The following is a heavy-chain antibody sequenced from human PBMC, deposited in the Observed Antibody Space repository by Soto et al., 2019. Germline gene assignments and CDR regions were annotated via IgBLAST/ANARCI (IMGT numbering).Heavy chain of an antibody. J-gene: IGHJ3*02. D-gene: IGHD3-10*01. Sequence: SETLSLTCTVSGGSISSGDYYWSWIRQPPGKGLEWIGYIYYSGSTYYNPSLKSRVTISVDTSKSQFSLKLSSVTAADTAVYYCALRVRGVIVAFDIWGQGTMVTVSS. CDR2: IYYSGST. CDR1: GGSISSGDYY. V-gene: IGHV4-30-4*01. CDR3: ALRVRGVIVAFDI.